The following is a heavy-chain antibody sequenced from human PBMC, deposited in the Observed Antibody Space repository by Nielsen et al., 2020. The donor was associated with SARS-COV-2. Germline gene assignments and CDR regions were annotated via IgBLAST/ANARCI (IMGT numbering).Heavy chain of an antibody. J-gene: IGHJ4*02. CDR1: GFTFSDYY. CDR2: ISSSGSTI. V-gene: IGHV3-11*01. D-gene: IGHD2-2*01. Sequence: GESLKISCAASGFTFSDYYMSWIRQAPGKGLEWVSYISSSGSTIYYADSVKGRFTISRDNAKNSLYLQMNSLRAEDTAVYYCARDRGYHGLDYWGQGTLVTVSS. CDR3: ARDRGYHGLDY.